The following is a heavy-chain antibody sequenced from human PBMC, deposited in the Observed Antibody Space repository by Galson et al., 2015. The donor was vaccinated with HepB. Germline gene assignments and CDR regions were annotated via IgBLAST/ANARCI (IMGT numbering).Heavy chain of an antibody. CDR2: ISSSSSHM. J-gene: IGHJ6*02. D-gene: IGHD5-24*01. V-gene: IGHV3-21*01. CDR3: ARDLWKVEMGRLFYYYGMDV. CDR1: GFSFSNYS. Sequence: SLRLSCAASGFSFSNYSMNWVRQAPGKGLEWVSSISSSSSHMCYADSVRGRFTISRDNAKNSLYLQVNSLRAEDTAVYYCARDLWKVEMGRLFYYYGMDVWGQGTTVTVSS.